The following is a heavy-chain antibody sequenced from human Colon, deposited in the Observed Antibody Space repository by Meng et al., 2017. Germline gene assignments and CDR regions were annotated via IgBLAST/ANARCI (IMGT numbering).Heavy chain of an antibody. Sequence: LEGSGPRLGRPSETLSLTCTLSGGSVSSPSYYWSWIRQTPGKGLEWIGYVYYTGSANYNPSLKSRVTISVDTSKNHFSLNLTSVTAADTAVYYCARGRGSYSSIDFWGQGTLVTVSS. V-gene: IGHV4-61*03. CDR1: GGSVSSPSYY. J-gene: IGHJ4*02. CDR2: VYYTGSA. CDR3: ARGRGSYSSIDF. D-gene: IGHD1-26*01.